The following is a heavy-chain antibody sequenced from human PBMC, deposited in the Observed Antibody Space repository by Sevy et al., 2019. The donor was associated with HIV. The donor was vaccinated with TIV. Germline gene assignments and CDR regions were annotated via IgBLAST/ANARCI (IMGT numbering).Heavy chain of an antibody. CDR2: IWNDGSNK. CDR3: ARGGDFNDRSAKRDFDY. J-gene: IGHJ4*02. V-gene: IGHV3-33*01. CDR1: GFTFSNYG. D-gene: IGHD3-22*01. Sequence: GGSLRLSCAASGFTFSNYGMHGVRQAPGKGLEWVAVIWNDGSNKYYADSVKGRFTISRDNSKNTLYLKMNSLRVEDTAVYFCARGGDFNDRSAKRDFDYWGQGTLVTVSS.